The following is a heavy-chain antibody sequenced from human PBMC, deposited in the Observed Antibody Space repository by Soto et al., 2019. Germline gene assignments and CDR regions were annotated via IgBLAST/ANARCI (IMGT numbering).Heavy chain of an antibody. J-gene: IGHJ4*02. CDR3: ERQRTSVVTQAHFDV. Sequence: ETLSLACPGTGDSINSRSYYWGWIRQPPGKGLEWIGSIYYSGRTYNNPSLRSRVSMSIDTSKDQFSLKLKSVTAADTALYFCERQRTSVVTQAHFDVWGPGSLVTVYS. CDR2: IYYSGRT. V-gene: IGHV4-39*01. CDR1: GDSINSRSYY. D-gene: IGHD2-21*02.